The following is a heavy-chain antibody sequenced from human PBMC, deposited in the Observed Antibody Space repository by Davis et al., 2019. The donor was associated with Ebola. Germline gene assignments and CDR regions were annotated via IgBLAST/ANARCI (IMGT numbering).Heavy chain of an antibody. V-gene: IGHV3-20*04. J-gene: IGHJ6*03. CDR2: INWNGGST. Sequence: GESLKISCAASGFTFDDYGMSWVRQAPGKGLEWVSGINWNGGSTGYADSVKGRFTISRDNAKNSLYLQMNSLRAEDTAVYYCARDSAVVGVYYYYYMDVWGKGTTVTVSS. CDR1: GFTFDDYG. D-gene: IGHD2-2*01. CDR3: ARDSAVVGVYYYYYMDV.